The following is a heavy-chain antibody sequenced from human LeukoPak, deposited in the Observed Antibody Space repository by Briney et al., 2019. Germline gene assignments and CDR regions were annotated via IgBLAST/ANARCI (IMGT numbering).Heavy chain of an antibody. Sequence: SETLSLTCTVSGGSISRCAFYWTWIRQHPGKGLEWIGSIYHSGSTYYNPSLKSRLTISVDTSKNQFSLKLSSVTAADTAVYYCATDNDSSGYPEAFDIWGQGTMVTVSS. J-gene: IGHJ3*02. V-gene: IGHV4-39*07. D-gene: IGHD3-22*01. CDR2: IYHSGST. CDR1: GGSISRCAFY. CDR3: ATDNDSSGYPEAFDI.